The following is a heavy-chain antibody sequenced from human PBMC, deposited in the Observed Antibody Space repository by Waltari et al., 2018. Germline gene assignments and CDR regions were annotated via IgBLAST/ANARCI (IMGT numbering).Heavy chain of an antibody. D-gene: IGHD6-6*01. Sequence: QVQLQESGPGLVKPSETLSLTCAVSGYSISSGYYWGWIRQPPGKGLEWIGSIYHSGSTYYNPSLKSRVTISVDTSKNQFSLKLSSVTAADTAVYYCARESLVEDAFDIWGQGTMVTVSS. CDR1: GYSISSGYY. V-gene: IGHV4-38-2*02. J-gene: IGHJ3*02. CDR2: IYHSGST. CDR3: ARESLVEDAFDI.